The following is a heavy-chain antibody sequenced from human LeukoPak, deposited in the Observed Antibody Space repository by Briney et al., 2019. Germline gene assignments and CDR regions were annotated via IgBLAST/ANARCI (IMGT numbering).Heavy chain of an antibody. D-gene: IGHD3-3*01. V-gene: IGHV1-46*01. Sequence: ASVKVSCKASGYTFTSYYMHWVRQAPGQGLEWMGIINPSGGSTSYAQKFQGRVTMTRDMSTSTVYMELSRLRSDDTAVYYCARAYYDFWSGYFQDAFDIWGQGTMVTVSS. CDR1: GYTFTSYY. J-gene: IGHJ3*02. CDR2: INPSGGST. CDR3: ARAYYDFWSGYFQDAFDI.